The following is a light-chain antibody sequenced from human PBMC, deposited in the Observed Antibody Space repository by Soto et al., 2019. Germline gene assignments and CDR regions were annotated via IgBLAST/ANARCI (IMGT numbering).Light chain of an antibody. CDR1: QDVGKF. J-gene: IGKJ4*01. CDR3: QQRNSWPLT. CDR2: EAS. V-gene: IGKV3-11*01. Sequence: VLTPSPDTLSLSHGERATLSCRASQDVGKFLVWYHQKPGLSPSLVIYEASKRATDIPDRFSGSGSGTAFTLTINRLEPEDVGFYYCQQRNSWPLTFGGGTKVDIK.